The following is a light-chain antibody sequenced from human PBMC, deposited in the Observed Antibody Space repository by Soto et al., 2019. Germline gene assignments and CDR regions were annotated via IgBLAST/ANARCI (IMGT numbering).Light chain of an antibody. CDR3: MQALQTPRT. CDR2: LGS. J-gene: IGKJ1*01. CDR1: QNLLHSNGYNY. V-gene: IGKV2-28*01. Sequence: DIVMTQSPLSLPVTPGEPASISCRSSQNLLHSNGYNYLDWYLQKPGQSPQLLIYLGSNRASGVPDRFSGSGSATDVTLKISRVEAEDVGVYYCMQALQTPRTFGQGTKVEIK.